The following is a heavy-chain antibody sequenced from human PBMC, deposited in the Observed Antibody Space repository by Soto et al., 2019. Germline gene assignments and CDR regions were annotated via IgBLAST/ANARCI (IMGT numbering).Heavy chain of an antibody. V-gene: IGHV4-59*01. J-gene: IGHJ4*02. CDR1: GGSISSYR. CDR2: IDYSGST. D-gene: IGHD3-3*01. CDR3: ARAPSPISYGPGPGENEYYLDY. Sequence: QVQLQESGPGLVKPSETLSLNCIVSGGSISSYRWSWIRQPAGRGLEWIGYIDYSGSTNYNPSLKSRVTMSVDTSKNQFSFKLTSVTAADTAVYYCARAPSPISYGPGPGENEYYLDYWGQGTLVTVSS.